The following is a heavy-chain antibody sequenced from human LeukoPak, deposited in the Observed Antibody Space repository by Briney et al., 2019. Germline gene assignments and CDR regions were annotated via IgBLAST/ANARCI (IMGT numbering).Heavy chain of an antibody. CDR2: IYSSGST. CDR1: GASISSGSNY. D-gene: IGHD2-15*01. J-gene: IGHJ4*02. Sequence: PSETLSLTCSVSGASISSGSNYWGWIRQAPGKTLEWIGSIYSSGSTYYNSSLQSRVTISVDTSKNQFSLKLSSVTAADTAVYYCARHVDAIVVVVAATRGYFDYWGQGTLVTVSS. CDR3: ARHVDAIVVVVAATRGYFDY. V-gene: IGHV4-39*01.